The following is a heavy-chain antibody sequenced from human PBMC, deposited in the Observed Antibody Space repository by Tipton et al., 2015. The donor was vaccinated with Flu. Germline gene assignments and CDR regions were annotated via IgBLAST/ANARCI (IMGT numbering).Heavy chain of an antibody. V-gene: IGHV4-38-2*02. CDR1: GYSISSGYY. Sequence: TLSLTCTVSGYSISSGYYWGWIRQPPGKGLEWIGSIYHSGSTYYNPSLKSRVTISVDTSKNQFSLKLGSVTAADTAVYYCARPRITMIVADAFDIWGQGTMVTVSS. CDR3: ARPRITMIVADAFDI. D-gene: IGHD3-22*01. CDR2: IYHSGST. J-gene: IGHJ3*02.